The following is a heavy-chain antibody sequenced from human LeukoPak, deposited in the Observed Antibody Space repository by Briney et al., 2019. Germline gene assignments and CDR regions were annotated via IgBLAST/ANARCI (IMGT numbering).Heavy chain of an antibody. CDR2: ISNDGDT. D-gene: IGHD6-19*01. J-gene: IGHJ4*02. CDR1: GFTVSSNY. V-gene: IGHV3-53*01. Sequence: GGSLRLSCAASGFTVSSNYMSWVRQGPGKGLECVSVISNDGDTYYADSVKGRFTISRDTSKNTVSLQMNSLRAEDTAVCYCAGDKTTGGWYEFDYWGQGTLVTVSS. CDR3: AGDKTTGGWYEFDY.